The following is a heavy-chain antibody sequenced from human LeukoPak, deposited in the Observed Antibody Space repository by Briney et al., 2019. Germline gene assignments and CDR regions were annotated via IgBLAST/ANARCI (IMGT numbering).Heavy chain of an antibody. Sequence: PSETLSLTCAVYGGSFSGYYWSWIRQPPGKGLEWIGYIYYSGSTNYNPSLKSRVTISVDTSKNQFSLKLSSVTAADTAVYYCARLNRDYDFWSGYGKSLNWFDPWGQGTLVTVSS. J-gene: IGHJ5*02. CDR3: ARLNRDYDFWSGYGKSLNWFDP. D-gene: IGHD3-3*01. CDR1: GGSFSGYY. CDR2: IYYSGST. V-gene: IGHV4-59*01.